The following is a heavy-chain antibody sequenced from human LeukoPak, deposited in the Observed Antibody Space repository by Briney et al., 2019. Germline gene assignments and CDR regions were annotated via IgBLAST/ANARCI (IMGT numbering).Heavy chain of an antibody. CDR3: ARDHVAVAVDAFDM. D-gene: IGHD6-19*01. CDR1: GFTLSSYE. CDR2: ISSSGSTI. V-gene: IGHV3-48*03. J-gene: IGHJ3*02. Sequence: GGSLRLSCAASGFTLSSYEMSWVRQAPGKGLECVSYISSSGSTIYYADSVKGRFTISRDNAKSSLYLQMNSLRSEDTAVYYCARDHVAVAVDAFDMWGQGTMVTVSS.